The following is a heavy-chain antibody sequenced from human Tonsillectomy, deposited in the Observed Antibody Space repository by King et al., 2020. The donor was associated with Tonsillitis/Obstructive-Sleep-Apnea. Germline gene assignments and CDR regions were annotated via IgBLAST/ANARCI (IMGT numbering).Heavy chain of an antibody. CDR1: GGSISSYY. J-gene: IGHJ3*02. Sequence: QLQESGPGLVKPSETLSLTCTVSGGSISSYYWTWIRQPPGKGLEWIGYIYYSGGTKYNPSLKSPVPITVDTSKNQFPLKLGSVTAADTAVYYCAREGAVMSDFDIWGQGTMVTVSS. CDR2: IYYSGGT. CDR3: AREGAVMSDFDI. D-gene: IGHD2-8*01. V-gene: IGHV4-59*01.